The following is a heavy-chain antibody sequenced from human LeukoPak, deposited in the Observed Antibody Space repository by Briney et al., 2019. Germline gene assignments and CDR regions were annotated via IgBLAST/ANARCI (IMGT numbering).Heavy chain of an antibody. J-gene: IGHJ4*02. CDR2: IYYSGST. Sequence: SETLSLTCTVSGGSISSYYWSWIRQPPGKGLEWIGYIYYSGSTNYNSSLKSRVTISVDTSKNQFSLKLSSVTAADTAVYYCARVYSSGWPDYFDYWGQGTLVTVSS. CDR3: ARVYSSGWPDYFDY. D-gene: IGHD6-19*01. V-gene: IGHV4-59*01. CDR1: GGSISSYY.